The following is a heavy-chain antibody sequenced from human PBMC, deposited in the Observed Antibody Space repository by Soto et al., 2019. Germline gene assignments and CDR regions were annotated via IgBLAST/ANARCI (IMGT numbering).Heavy chain of an antibody. D-gene: IGHD6-19*01. V-gene: IGHV3-33*01. J-gene: IGHJ4*02. CDR1: GFTFRNHA. CDR3: ARDPSSGWYPSYYFDY. CDR2: IWYDGSSK. Sequence: GGSLRLSCAASGFTFRNHAMHWVRQAPGKGLEWVALIWYDGSSKYYADSVKGRFTISRDNSKNTLYLEMNSLRADDTAVYYCARDPSSGWYPSYYFDYWGQGTLVTVSS.